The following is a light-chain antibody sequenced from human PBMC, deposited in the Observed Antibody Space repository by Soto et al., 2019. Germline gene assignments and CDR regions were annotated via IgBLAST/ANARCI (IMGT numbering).Light chain of an antibody. CDR1: QSVSSIY. Sequence: EIVLTQSPGTLSLSPGERATLSCRASQSVSSIYLAWYQQKAGQAPRLLIYGASSRATGIPDRFSGSASGTVFTLTINRLEPEDFAIYYCQQYGDSRTFGQGTKLEIK. CDR3: QQYGDSRT. CDR2: GAS. J-gene: IGKJ2*01. V-gene: IGKV3-20*01.